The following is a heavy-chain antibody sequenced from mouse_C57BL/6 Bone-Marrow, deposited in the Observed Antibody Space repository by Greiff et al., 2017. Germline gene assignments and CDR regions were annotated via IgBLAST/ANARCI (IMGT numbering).Heavy chain of an antibody. CDR2: IFPGSGST. Sequence: VQLQQSGPELVRPGASVKISCKAPGYTFTSHWLQWVRQRPGQGLEWIGEIFPGSGSTYYNEKFKGKATLTVDTSSSTAYMQLSSLTSEDSAVYFGARPAYYSNYVDAYWGQGTLVTVSA. CDR1: GYTFTSHW. V-gene: IGHV1-56*01. J-gene: IGHJ3*01. D-gene: IGHD2-5*01. CDR3: ARPAYYSNYVDAY.